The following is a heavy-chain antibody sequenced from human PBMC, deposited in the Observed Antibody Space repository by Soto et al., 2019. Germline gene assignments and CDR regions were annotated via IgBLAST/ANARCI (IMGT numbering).Heavy chain of an antibody. D-gene: IGHD4-17*01. V-gene: IGHV1-18*01. CDR1: GYTFTNSG. CDR2: ITAYNGNT. CDR3: PRYYADGASHY. J-gene: IGHJ4*02. Sequence: QVHLVQSGAEVKKPGASVKVSCKASGYTFTNSGIIWGRQAPGQGLEWVGWITAYNGNTNYAQNLQDRVTMTTATATSTAYMDRRRLRSDGTAVYYCPRYYADGASHYWGQGTLVTAS.